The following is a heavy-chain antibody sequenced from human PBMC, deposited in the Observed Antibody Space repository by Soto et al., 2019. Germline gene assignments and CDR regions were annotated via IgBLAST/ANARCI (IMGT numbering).Heavy chain of an antibody. V-gene: IGHV3-23*01. CDR2: ISGSGGST. CDR3: AKGRYYGSGSYSGWYFDY. Sequence: EVQLLESGGGLVQPGGSLRLSCAASGFTFNSYAMSWVRQAPGKGLEWVSAISGSGGSTYYADSVKGRFTISRDNSKNTLYLQMNSLRAEDTAVYYCAKGRYYGSGSYSGWYFDYWGQGTLVTVSS. D-gene: IGHD3-10*01. CDR1: GFTFNSYA. J-gene: IGHJ4*02.